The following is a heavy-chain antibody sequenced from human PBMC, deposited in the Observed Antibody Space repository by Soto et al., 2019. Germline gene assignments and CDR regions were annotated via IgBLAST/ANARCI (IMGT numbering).Heavy chain of an antibody. CDR3: VRDYNDGSGRFDY. CDR1: GITFSAFA. CDR2: ISYDASAS. D-gene: IGHD3-22*01. J-gene: IGHJ4*02. V-gene: IGHV3-30-3*01. Sequence: QVQLVESGGGVVQPGTSLRLSCAASGITFSAFAMHWVRQAPGKGLEWVARISYDASASSNADSVKGRFTISRDNSRSTLYLQMNSLRTEDTAIYYRVRDYNDGSGRFDYWGQGALVTVSS.